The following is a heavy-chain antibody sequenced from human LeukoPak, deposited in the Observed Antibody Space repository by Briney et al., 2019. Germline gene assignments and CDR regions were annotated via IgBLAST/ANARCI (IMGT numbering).Heavy chain of an antibody. CDR2: ISWNGGSI. CDR3: VKDGSYIAFDI. D-gene: IGHD1-26*01. Sequence: PGGSLRLSCVASGFTFHAHGMNWVRQAPGKGLEWVPGISWNGGSISYADSVKGRFTISRDNTKNSLYLQMTSLKVEDTALYYCVKDGSYIAFDIWGLGTMVTVSS. V-gene: IGHV3-20*04. CDR1: GFTFHAHG. J-gene: IGHJ3*02.